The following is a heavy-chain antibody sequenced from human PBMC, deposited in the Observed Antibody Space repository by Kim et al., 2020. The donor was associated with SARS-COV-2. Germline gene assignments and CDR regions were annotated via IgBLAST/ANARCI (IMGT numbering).Heavy chain of an antibody. J-gene: IGHJ4*02. CDR3: AKDPGTITFGGVIVIGAFDY. CDR1: GFTFSSYA. CDR2: ISGSGGST. D-gene: IGHD3-16*02. V-gene: IGHV3-23*01. Sequence: GGSLRLSCAASGFTFSSYAMSWVRQAPGKGLEWVSAISGSGGSTYYADSVKGRFTISRDNPKNTLYLQMNSLRAEDTAVYYCAKDPGTITFGGVIVIGAFDYWGQGTLVTVSS.